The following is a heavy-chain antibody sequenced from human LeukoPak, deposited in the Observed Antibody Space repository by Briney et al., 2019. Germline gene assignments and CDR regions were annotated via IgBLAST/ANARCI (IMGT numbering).Heavy chain of an antibody. Sequence: GESLKISCAASGFTFSNYGMHWVRQAPGKGLEWVALIWYDGSNKYCADSVKGRFTISRDNSKNTLYLQINTLRAEDTAVYYCARDCSSTNCLGNSGQGTLVTVSS. V-gene: IGHV3-33*01. CDR1: GFTFSNYG. J-gene: IGHJ4*02. D-gene: IGHD2-2*01. CDR3: ARDCSSTNCLGN. CDR2: IWYDGSNK.